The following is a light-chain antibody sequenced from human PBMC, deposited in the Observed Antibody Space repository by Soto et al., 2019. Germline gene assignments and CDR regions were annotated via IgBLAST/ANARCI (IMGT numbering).Light chain of an antibody. V-gene: IGKV3-15*01. J-gene: IGKJ2*01. Sequence: EIVMTQSPVALSVSPGERAALSCRASQSVGRNFAWYQQRPGQAPRVLIYGTSTRATGVPARFSGSGSGTDFHLTISSLQSEDFAVYYCQQYNNWPYTFGQGTRLEIK. CDR3: QQYNNWPYT. CDR2: GTS. CDR1: QSVGRN.